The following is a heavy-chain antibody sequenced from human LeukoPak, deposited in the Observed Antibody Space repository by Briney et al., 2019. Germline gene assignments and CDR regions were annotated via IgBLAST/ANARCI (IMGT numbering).Heavy chain of an antibody. D-gene: IGHD5-18*01. V-gene: IGHV3-74*01. CDR1: GFTFSSYW. J-gene: IGHJ4*01. CDR2: INNGGSST. Sequence: PGGSLRLSCAASGFTFSSYWMHWVRQAPGKGLVWVSHINNGGSSTTYADSVRGRFTISRDNAKNTLYLQMNSLRAEDTAVYCCARGGRFSYGSLDYWGQGTLVTVSS. CDR3: ARGGRFSYGSLDY.